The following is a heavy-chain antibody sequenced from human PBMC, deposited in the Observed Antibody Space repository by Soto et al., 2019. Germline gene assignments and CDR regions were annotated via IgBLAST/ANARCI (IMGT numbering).Heavy chain of an antibody. D-gene: IGHD1-7*01. Sequence: EVQLLESGGGLVQPGGSLRFSCAASGFTFSSYAMNWVRQAPGKGLEWVSAISGSGGSTYYADSVKGRFTISRDSSKNTLYLQMNSLRAEDTAVYYCAKGNSWSPALVLDIWGQGTMVTVSS. CDR2: ISGSGGST. CDR1: GFTFSSYA. CDR3: AKGNSWSPALVLDI. J-gene: IGHJ3*02. V-gene: IGHV3-23*01.